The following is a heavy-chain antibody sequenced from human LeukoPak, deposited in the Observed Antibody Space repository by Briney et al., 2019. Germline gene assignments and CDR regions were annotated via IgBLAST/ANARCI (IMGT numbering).Heavy chain of an antibody. CDR1: GGSFSGYY. CDR3: ARDTIFGEYYFDY. CDR2: INHSGST. Sequence: ASETLSLTCAVYGGSFSGYYWSWIRQPPGKGLEWIGEINHSGSTNYNPSLKSRVTISVDTSKNQFSLKLSSVTAADTAVYYCARDTIFGEYYFDYWGQGTLVTVSS. V-gene: IGHV4-34*09. J-gene: IGHJ4*02. D-gene: IGHD3-3*01.